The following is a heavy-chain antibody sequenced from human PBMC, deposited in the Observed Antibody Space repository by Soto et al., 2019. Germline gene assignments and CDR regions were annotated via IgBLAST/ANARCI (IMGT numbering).Heavy chain of an antibody. CDR3: VRPDSSGFYSL. CDR1: GYSFTSYW. V-gene: IGHV5-51*01. D-gene: IGHD3-22*01. J-gene: IGHJ4*02. Sequence: GESLKISCKASGYSFTSYWIGWVRQMSGKGLDWMAIVNPADSDTRYSPSFQGQVTVSADKSISTAYLQWGSLKASDTAMYYCVRPDSSGFYSLWGQGTPVTVS. CDR2: VNPADSDT.